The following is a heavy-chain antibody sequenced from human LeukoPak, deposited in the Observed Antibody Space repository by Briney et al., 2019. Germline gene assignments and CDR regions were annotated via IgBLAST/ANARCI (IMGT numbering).Heavy chain of an antibody. Sequence: PSETLSLTCSVSGGSISSRSYYWGWIRQPPGKGLEWIGSIYYSGSTYYNPSLKSRVTISVDTSKNQFSLKLSSVTAADTAVYYCARLVRGIYDYFDYWGQGTLVTVSS. CDR2: IYYSGST. CDR1: GGSISSRSYY. V-gene: IGHV4-39*07. J-gene: IGHJ4*02. D-gene: IGHD3-10*01. CDR3: ARLVRGIYDYFDY.